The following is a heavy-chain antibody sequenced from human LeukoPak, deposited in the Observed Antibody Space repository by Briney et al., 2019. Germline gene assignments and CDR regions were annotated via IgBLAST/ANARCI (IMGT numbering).Heavy chain of an antibody. Sequence: ASVKVSCKASGGTFSSYAISWVRQAPGQGLEWMGRIIPILGIANYAQKFQGRVTITAGKSTSTAYMELSSLRSEDTAVYYCARTLYVWGSYRYHPPPDFDYWGQGTLVTVSS. D-gene: IGHD3-16*02. CDR3: ARTLYVWGSYRYHPPPDFDY. J-gene: IGHJ4*02. V-gene: IGHV1-69*04. CDR2: IIPILGIA. CDR1: GGTFSSYA.